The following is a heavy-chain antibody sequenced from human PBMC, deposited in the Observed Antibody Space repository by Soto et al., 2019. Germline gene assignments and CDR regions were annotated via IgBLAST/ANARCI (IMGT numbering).Heavy chain of an antibody. J-gene: IGHJ4*02. Sequence: TSETLSLTCTVSGGSISSGGYYWSWIRQHPGKGLEWIGYIYYSGSTYYNPSLKSRVTISVDTSKNQFSLKLSSVTAADTAVYYCASLISSSFPYFDYWGQGTLVTVS. D-gene: IGHD6-6*01. CDR2: IYYSGST. CDR1: GGSISSGGYY. V-gene: IGHV4-31*03. CDR3: ASLISSSFPYFDY.